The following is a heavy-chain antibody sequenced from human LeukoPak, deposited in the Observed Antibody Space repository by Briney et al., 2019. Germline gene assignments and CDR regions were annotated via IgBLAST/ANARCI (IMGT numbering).Heavy chain of an antibody. D-gene: IGHD3-22*01. J-gene: IGHJ4*02. V-gene: IGHV3-33*01. CDR2: IWYDGSNK. CDR1: GFTFSSYG. Sequence: GGSLRLSCAASGFTFSSYGMHWARQAPGKGLEWVAVIWYDGSNKYYADSVKGRFTISRDNSKNTLYLQMNSLRAEDTAVYYCARDPGYYDSSGYLLDYWGQGTLVTVSS. CDR3: ARDPGYYDSSGYLLDY.